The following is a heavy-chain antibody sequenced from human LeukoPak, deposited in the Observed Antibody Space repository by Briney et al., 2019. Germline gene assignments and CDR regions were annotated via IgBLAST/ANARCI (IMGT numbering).Heavy chain of an antibody. CDR1: GYTFTDYY. CDR3: ATRIVVASFDY. J-gene: IGHJ4*02. CDR2: VDPEDGET. D-gene: IGHD3-22*01. Sequence: ASVKVSCKASGYTFTDYYMHWVQQAPGKGLEWMGRVDPEDGETIYAEKFQGRVTITADTSTDTAYMELSSLRSEDTAVYYCATRIVVASFDYWGQGTLVTVSS. V-gene: IGHV1-69-2*01.